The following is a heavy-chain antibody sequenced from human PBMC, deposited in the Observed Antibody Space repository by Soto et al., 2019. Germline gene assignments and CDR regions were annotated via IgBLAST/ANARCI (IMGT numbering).Heavy chain of an antibody. V-gene: IGHV3-30*04. CDR1: GFTFSGYA. D-gene: IGHD2-2*01. CDR3: AKVVVPAAMVNYYYGMDV. CDR2: TSWDGNNK. J-gene: IGHJ6*02. Sequence: GGSLRLSCAASGFTFSGYAMHWVRQPPGKGLEWVAVTSWDGNNKYYADSVKGRFTISRDNSKNTLYLQMNSLRAEDMSVYYCAKVVVPAAMVNYYYGMDVWGQGTTVTVSS.